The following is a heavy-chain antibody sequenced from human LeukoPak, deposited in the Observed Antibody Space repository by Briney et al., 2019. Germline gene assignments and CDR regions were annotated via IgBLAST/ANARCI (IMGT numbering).Heavy chain of an antibody. D-gene: IGHD6-19*01. CDR1: GFTVSTNC. V-gene: IGHV3-23*01. CDR2: ISGSGGGR. J-gene: IGHJ4*02. CDR3: ATFSGYSRGWYYFDS. Sequence: GGSLRLSCAASGFTVSTNCMTWVRQAPGKGLEWVSSISGSGGGRYFADSVRGRFTISRDNSKNTLYLQMDSLRAEDMAIYYCATFSGYSRGWYYFDSWGQGTLVTISS.